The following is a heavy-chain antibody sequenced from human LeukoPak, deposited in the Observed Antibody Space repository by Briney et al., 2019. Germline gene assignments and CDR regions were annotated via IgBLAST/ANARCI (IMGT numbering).Heavy chain of an antibody. V-gene: IGHV1-18*01. CDR2: ISAYNGNT. Sequence: GSVKVSCKASGYTFTSYGISWVRQAPGQGLEWMGWISAYNGNTNYAQKLQGRVTMTTDTSTSTAYMELRSLRSDDTAVYYCARDHDYGGNSGLSYYYGMDVWGQGTTVTVSS. D-gene: IGHD4-23*01. CDR1: GYTFTSYG. CDR3: ARDHDYGGNSGLSYYYGMDV. J-gene: IGHJ6*02.